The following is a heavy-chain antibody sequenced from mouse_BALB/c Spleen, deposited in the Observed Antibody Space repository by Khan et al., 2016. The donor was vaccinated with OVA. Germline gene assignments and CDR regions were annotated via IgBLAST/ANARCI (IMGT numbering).Heavy chain of an antibody. J-gene: IGHJ3*01. CDR1: GYTFSSYY. D-gene: IGHD2-10*02. CDR3: TRSGYGNPFAY. CDR2: INPNNGGT. Sequence: QVQLQQSGAELVKPGASVKLSCKASGYTFSSYYMYWVKQRPGQGLEWIGGINPNNGGTNFNAKFKTKATLTVDNSSSKAHMQLSSLTSEDSALYYCTRSGYGNPFAYWGQGTLVTVSA. V-gene: IGHV1S81*02.